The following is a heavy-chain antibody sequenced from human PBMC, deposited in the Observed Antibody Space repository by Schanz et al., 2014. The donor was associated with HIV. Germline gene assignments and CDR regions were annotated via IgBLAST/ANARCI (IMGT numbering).Heavy chain of an antibody. CDR2: IIPVFGTT. Sequence: QVQLVQSGAEVKKPGSSVKVSCKASGGTFMTYAISWVRQAPGQGLEGMGGIIPVFGTTNYAQKFQGRVTITADKSTSTAYMELSSLRSEDTAVYYCAKGQRGVVRGDIDYWGQGTLVTVSS. CDR3: AKGQRGVVRGDIDY. CDR1: GGTFMTYA. V-gene: IGHV1-69*06. D-gene: IGHD3-10*01. J-gene: IGHJ4*02.